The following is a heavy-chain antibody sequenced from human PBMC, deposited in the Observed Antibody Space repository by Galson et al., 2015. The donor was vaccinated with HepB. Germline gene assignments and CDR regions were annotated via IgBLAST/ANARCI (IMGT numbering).Heavy chain of an antibody. CDR1: GGSFSSYA. Sequence: SVKVSCKASGGSFSSYAVSWVRQAPGQGPEWVGGIVPFFGTVTFAQKFQGRVTIAADKSTSTAYMELNSLRSEDTAVYYCALKIIRGVINSYFNYWGQGTLVTVSS. CDR2: IVPFFGTV. V-gene: IGHV1-69*06. CDR3: ALKIIRGVINSYFNY. J-gene: IGHJ4*02. D-gene: IGHD3-10*01.